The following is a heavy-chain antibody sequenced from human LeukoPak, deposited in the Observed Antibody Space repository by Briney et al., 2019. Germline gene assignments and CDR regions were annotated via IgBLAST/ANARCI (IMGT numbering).Heavy chain of an antibody. J-gene: IGHJ4*02. CDR3: ARCYYDSSDESFDY. V-gene: IGHV4-59*01. Sequence: SETLSLTCTVSGGSISSYYWSWIRQPPGKGLEWIGYIYYSGSTNYNPSLKSRVTISVDTSKNQFSLKLSSVTAADTAVYYCARCYYDSSDESFDYWGQGTLVTVSS. CDR1: GGSISSYY. CDR2: IYYSGST. D-gene: IGHD3-22*01.